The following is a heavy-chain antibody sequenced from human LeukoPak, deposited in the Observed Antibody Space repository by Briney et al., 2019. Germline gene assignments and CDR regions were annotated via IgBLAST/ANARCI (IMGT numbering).Heavy chain of an antibody. CDR3: ARVEYDFWSGYASYYYYYMDV. CDR1: GYTFTGYY. V-gene: IGHV1-2*02. CDR2: INPNSGGT. J-gene: IGHJ6*03. D-gene: IGHD3-3*01. Sequence: APVKVSCKASGYTFTGYYMHWVRQAPGQGLEWMGWINPNSGGTNYAQKFQGRVTMTRDTSISTAYMELSRLRSDDTAVYYCARVEYDFWSGYASYYYYYMDVWGKGTTVTVSS.